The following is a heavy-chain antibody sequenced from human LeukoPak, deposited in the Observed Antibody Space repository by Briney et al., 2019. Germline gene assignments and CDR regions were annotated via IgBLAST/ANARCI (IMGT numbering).Heavy chain of an antibody. D-gene: IGHD3-10*01. CDR1: GYTFTSSD. CDR3: TRGVGFGGTRECFDI. Sequence: GASVKVSCKASGYTFTSSDISWGRRATAERRQWRGWMNLNSGITGYAPKFKGRVTMTRDTSISTALRALNSLRSDDTAGSYCTRGVGFGGTRECFDIWGQGTMVTVSS. V-gene: IGHV1-8*01. J-gene: IGHJ3*02. CDR2: MNLNSGIT.